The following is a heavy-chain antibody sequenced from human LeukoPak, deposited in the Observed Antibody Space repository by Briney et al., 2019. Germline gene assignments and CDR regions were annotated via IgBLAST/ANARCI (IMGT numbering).Heavy chain of an antibody. D-gene: IGHD3-22*01. CDR1: GFTFSSYA. V-gene: IGHV3-23*01. CDR2: ISGSGGST. Sequence: PGGSLRLSCAASGFTFSSYAMSWVRQAPGKGLEWVSAISGSGGSTYYADSVKGRFTISRDNSKNTLYLQMNSLRAEDTAVYYCAKGAERSHYYYDSSGPNYFDYWGQGTLVTVSS. CDR3: AKGAERSHYYYDSSGPNYFDY. J-gene: IGHJ4*02.